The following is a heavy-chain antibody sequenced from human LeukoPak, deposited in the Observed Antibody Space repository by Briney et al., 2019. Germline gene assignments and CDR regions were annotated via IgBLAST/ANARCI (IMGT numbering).Heavy chain of an antibody. D-gene: IGHD3-10*01. CDR3: AGRHYGSGSYYNI. V-gene: IGHV4-59*08. CDR1: GGSISSYY. J-gene: IGHJ4*02. Sequence: SETLSLTCTVSGGSISSYYWSWIRQPPGKGLEWIGYIYYSGSTNYNPSLKSRVTISVDTSKNQFSLKLSSVTAADTAVYYCAGRHYGSGSYYNIWGQGTLVTVSS. CDR2: IYYSGST.